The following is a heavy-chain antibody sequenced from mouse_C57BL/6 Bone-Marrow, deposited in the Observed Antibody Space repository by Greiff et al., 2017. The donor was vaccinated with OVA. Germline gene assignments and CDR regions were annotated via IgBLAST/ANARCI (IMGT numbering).Heavy chain of an antibody. CDR1: GYTFTTYW. CDR3: ARCDYDGGYAMDY. J-gene: IGHJ4*01. V-gene: IGHV1-63*01. Sequence: VQLQQSGAELVRPGTSVKMSCKASGYTFTTYWIGWAKQRPGHGLEWIGDIYPGGGYTNYNEKFKGKATLTADKSSSTAYMQFSSLTSEDSAIYYCARCDYDGGYAMDYWGQGTSVTVSS. CDR2: IYPGGGYT. D-gene: IGHD2-4*01.